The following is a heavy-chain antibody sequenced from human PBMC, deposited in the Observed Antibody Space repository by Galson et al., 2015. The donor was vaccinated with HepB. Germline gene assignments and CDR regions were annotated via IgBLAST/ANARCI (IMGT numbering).Heavy chain of an antibody. CDR1: GFTFSDYY. Sequence: SLRLSCAASGFTFSDYYMSWIRQAPGKGLEWVSYISSSGSTIYYADSVKGRFTISRDNAKNSLYLQMNSLRAEDTAVYYCASLGGVVIIHSDYWGQGTLVTVSS. J-gene: IGHJ4*02. V-gene: IGHV3-11*01. D-gene: IGHD3-3*01. CDR3: ASLGGVVIIHSDY. CDR2: ISSSGSTI.